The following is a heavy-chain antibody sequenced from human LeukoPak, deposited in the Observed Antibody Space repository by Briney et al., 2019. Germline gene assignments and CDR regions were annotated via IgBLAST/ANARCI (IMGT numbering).Heavy chain of an antibody. Sequence: SETLSITCSASGVSTSSNTYYFWGWVRQPPGKSLEWIGYISNSGITSYSPSLKSRVTISEDTSKTQLSLRLTSVTAADTAVYYCARDHGSSNWYYYWGQGILVTVSS. CDR3: ARDHGSSNWYYY. D-gene: IGHD6-13*01. J-gene: IGHJ4*02. CDR1: GVSTSSNTYY. V-gene: IGHV4-39*07. CDR2: ISNSGIT.